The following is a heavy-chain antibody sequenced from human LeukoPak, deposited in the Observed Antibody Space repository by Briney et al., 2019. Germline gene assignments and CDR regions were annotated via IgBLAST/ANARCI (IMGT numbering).Heavy chain of an antibody. CDR1: GGTFSSYA. D-gene: IGHD3-22*01. CDR2: IIPIFGTA. J-gene: IGHJ4*02. CDR3: ARDREDSSGLFDY. V-gene: IGHV1-69*05. Sequence: ASVKVSCKASGGTFSSYAISWVRQAPGQGLEWMGGIIPIFGTANYAQKFRGRVTITTDESTSTAYMELSSLRSEDTAVYYCARDREDSSGLFDYWGQGTLVTVSS.